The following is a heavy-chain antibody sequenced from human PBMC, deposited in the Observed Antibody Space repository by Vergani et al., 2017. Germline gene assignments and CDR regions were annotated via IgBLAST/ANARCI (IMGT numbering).Heavy chain of an antibody. D-gene: IGHD6-19*01. J-gene: IGHJ5*02. CDR2: IYYSGST. CDR3: ARHSTVEWLVKLGWIDP. Sequence: QLQLQESGPGLVKPSATLSLTCSVSGASIRSSNYYWGWIRQPQGRGLEWIASIYYSGSTYYNPSLKSQVTITVDTSKNQFSLKLSSVTAADTAVYFCARHSTVEWLVKLGWIDPWGQGILVTVSS. CDR1: GASIRSSNYY. V-gene: IGHV4-39*01.